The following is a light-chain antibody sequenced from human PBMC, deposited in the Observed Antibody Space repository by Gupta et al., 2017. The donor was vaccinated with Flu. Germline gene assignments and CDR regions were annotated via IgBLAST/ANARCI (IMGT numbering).Light chain of an antibody. CDR3: QARDSSSVV. CDR2: QGT. V-gene: IGLV3-1*01. J-gene: IGLJ2*01. Sequence: SYEVTQPPSVSVSPGQTVSITCSGHELGDHSVCWYQQKPGQSPVLVIYQGTKRPSGIPERFSGSNSGDTATLTISGTQAMDEADYYCQARDSSSVVFGGGTNLTVL. CDR1: ELGDHS.